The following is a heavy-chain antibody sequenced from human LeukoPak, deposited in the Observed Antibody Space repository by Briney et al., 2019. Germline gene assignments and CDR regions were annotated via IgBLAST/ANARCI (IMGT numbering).Heavy chain of an antibody. D-gene: IGHD6-19*01. V-gene: IGHV3-30*02. J-gene: IGHJ4*02. CDR1: GFTFSSYG. CDR2: IRYDGSNK. CDR3: ANDGAVAGTFDY. Sequence: GGSLRLSCAASGFTFSSYGMHWVRQAPGKGLEWVAFIRYDGSNKYYADSVKGRFTVSRDNSKNTLYLQMNSLRAEDTAVYYCANDGAVAGTFDYWGQGTLVTVSS.